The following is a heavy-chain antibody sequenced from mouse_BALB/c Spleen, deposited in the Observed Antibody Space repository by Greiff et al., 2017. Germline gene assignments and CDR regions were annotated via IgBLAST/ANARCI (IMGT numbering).Heavy chain of an antibody. CDR1: GYTFTSYW. D-gene: IGHD2-14*01. J-gene: IGHJ4*01. Sequence: VQLQQPGAELVKPGAPVKLSCKASGYTFTSYWMNWVKQRPGRGLEWIGRIDPSDSETHYNQKFKDKATLTVDKSSSTAYIQLSSLTSEDSAVYYCAREGVRRAMDYWGQGTSVTVSS. V-gene: IGHV1-69*02. CDR3: AREGVRRAMDY. CDR2: IDPSDSET.